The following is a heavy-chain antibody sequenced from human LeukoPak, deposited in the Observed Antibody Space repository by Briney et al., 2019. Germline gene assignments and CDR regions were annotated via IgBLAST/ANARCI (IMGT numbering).Heavy chain of an antibody. CDR1: GFTFSSYS. D-gene: IGHD3-3*01. J-gene: IGHJ6*03. CDR3: ARDPLYDFWSAAPYYYYMDV. Sequence: NPGGSLRLSCAASGFTFSSYSMNWVRQAPGKGLEWVSSISSSSSYIYYADSVKGRFTISRDNAKNSLYLQMNSLRAEDTAVYYCARDPLYDFWSAAPYYYYMDVWGKGTTVTVSS. CDR2: ISSSSSYI. V-gene: IGHV3-21*01.